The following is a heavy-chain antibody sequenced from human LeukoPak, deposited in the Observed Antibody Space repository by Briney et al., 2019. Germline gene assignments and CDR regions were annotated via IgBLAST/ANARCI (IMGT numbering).Heavy chain of an antibody. D-gene: IGHD3-9*01. V-gene: IGHV3-23*01. CDR3: ARERVLRYFDWSVGESVFTGTFDY. CDR1: GFTFSSYA. CDR2: ISGSGGST. Sequence: PGGSLRLSCAASGFTFSSYAMSWVRQAPGKGLEWVSAISGSGGSTYYADSVKGRFTISRDNAKNTLDLQMNSLRDEDTAVYYCARERVLRYFDWSVGESVFTGTFDYWGQGTLVTVSS. J-gene: IGHJ4*02.